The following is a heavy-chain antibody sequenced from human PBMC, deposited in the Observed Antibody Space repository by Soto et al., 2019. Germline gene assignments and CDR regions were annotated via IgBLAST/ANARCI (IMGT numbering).Heavy chain of an antibody. V-gene: IGHV3-30*18. CDR1: GFTFSSYG. CDR2: ISYDGSNK. Sequence: GGSLRLSCVASGFTFSSYGMHWVRQAPGKGLEWVAVISYDGSNKYYADSVQGRFTISRDNSKNTLYLQMNSLRAEDTAVYYCAKPDDYGDFEDYWGQGTLVTVSS. D-gene: IGHD4-17*01. J-gene: IGHJ4*02. CDR3: AKPDDYGDFEDY.